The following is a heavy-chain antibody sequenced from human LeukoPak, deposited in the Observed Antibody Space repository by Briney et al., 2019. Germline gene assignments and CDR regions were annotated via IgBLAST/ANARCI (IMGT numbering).Heavy chain of an antibody. J-gene: IGHJ4*02. D-gene: IGHD2-21*02. CDR3: AKALTAAYYFDY. V-gene: IGHV3-23*01. CDR1: GFTFSNYA. CDR2: VSYSGAST. Sequence: PGGSLRLSWAVSGFTFSNYAMTWVRQAPGKGLEWVSTVSYSGASTYYADSVKCRFTISRDNSKNTLSLQMSGLRAEDTAVYYCAKALTAAYYFDYWGQGTLVTVSS.